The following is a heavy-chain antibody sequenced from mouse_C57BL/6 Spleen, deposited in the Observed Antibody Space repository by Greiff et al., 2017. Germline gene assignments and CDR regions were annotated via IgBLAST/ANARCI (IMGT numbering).Heavy chain of an antibody. V-gene: IGHV1-26*01. J-gene: IGHJ2*01. Sequence: EVQLQQSGPELVKPGASVKISCKASGYTFTDYYMNWVKQSHGKSLEWIGDINPNNGGTSYNQKFKGKATLTVDKSSSTAYMELRSLTSEDSAVYYCARQVLLDYWGQGTTLTVSS. D-gene: IGHD2-14*01. CDR2: INPNNGGT. CDR3: ARQVLLDY. CDR1: GYTFTDYY.